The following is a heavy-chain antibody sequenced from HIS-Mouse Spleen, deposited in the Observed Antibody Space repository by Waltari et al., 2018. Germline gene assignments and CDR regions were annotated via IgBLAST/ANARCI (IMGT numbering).Heavy chain of an antibody. CDR3: ARGNYDILTGPYYFDY. J-gene: IGHJ4*02. Sequence: QLQLQESGPGLVKPSETLSLTCTVSGGPISSSSYYWGWIRQPPGKGLEWIGSIYYSGSTYYNPSLKSRVTISVDTSKNQFSLKLSSVTAADTAVYYCARGNYDILTGPYYFDYWGQGTLVTVSS. D-gene: IGHD3-9*01. V-gene: IGHV4-39*07. CDR2: IYYSGST. CDR1: GGPISSSSYY.